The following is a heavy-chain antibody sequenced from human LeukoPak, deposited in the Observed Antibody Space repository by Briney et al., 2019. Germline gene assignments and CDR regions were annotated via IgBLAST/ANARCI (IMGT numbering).Heavy chain of an antibody. J-gene: IGHJ4*02. D-gene: IGHD4-4*01. CDR2: IRADGPTT. CDR3: VKSTVSTVSRFEN. Sequence: GGSLRLSCVASGFTFRNYAMNWVRQAPGKGLEWVSGIRADGPTTYDADSVKGRFTISRDNSKNTLYLQMSSLRAEDTGVYFCVKSTVSTVSRFENWGQGTLVTVSS. CDR1: GFTFRNYA. V-gene: IGHV3-23*01.